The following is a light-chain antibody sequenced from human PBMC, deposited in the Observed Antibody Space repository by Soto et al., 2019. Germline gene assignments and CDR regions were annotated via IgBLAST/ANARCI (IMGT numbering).Light chain of an antibody. J-gene: IGKJ5*01. CDR3: LQHNSFPIT. CDR2: AAS. CDR1: QGIRND. Sequence: DRQMAQSPSAVARGGRGRINITCLASQGIRNDLGWYQQKPGKAPKRLIYAASSLHSGVPSRFSGSGSGTEFTLTIRTLQPEDFATYYCLQHNSFPITFGQGTRLEIK. V-gene: IGKV1-17*01.